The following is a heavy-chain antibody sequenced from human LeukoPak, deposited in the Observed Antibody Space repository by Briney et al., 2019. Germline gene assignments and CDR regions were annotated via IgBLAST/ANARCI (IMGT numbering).Heavy chain of an antibody. CDR3: ARDRSQIETVGTIFDY. Sequence: GGSLRLSCAASGFTFSSYAMHWVRQAPGKGLEWVAVISYDGSNKYYADSVKGRFTISRDNSKNTLYLQVNSLRAEDTAVYYCARDRSQIETVGTIFDYWGQGTLVTVSS. J-gene: IGHJ4*02. D-gene: IGHD7-27*01. CDR1: GFTFSSYA. CDR2: ISYDGSNK. V-gene: IGHV3-30-3*01.